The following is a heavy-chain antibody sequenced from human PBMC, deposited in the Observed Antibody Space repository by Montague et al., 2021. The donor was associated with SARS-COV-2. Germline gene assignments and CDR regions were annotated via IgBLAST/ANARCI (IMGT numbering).Heavy chain of an antibody. Sequence: SETLSLTCTVSFGSISTYYWSWIRQPPGTGLEWIGFIFYNGSTKYNPSLKRRVSISLDTSKNQFSLKLSSVTAADTAVYYCARQDAWAYCGDECYRGWFDSWGQGTLVTVSS. V-gene: IGHV4-59*01. CDR1: FGSISTYY. D-gene: IGHD2-21*01. CDR3: ARQDAWAYCGDECYRGWFDS. CDR2: IFYNGST. J-gene: IGHJ5*01.